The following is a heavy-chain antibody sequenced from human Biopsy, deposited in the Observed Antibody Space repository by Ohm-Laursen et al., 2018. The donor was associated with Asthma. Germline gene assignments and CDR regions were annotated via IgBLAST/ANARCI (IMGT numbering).Heavy chain of an antibody. V-gene: IGHV7-4-1*01. CDR3: TRAGSTFVADY. CDR2: INTNSGTP. J-gene: IGHJ4*01. D-gene: IGHD5-12*01. Sequence: GASVKVSCKASGYTFNSVAVMWVRQAPGQGLEWMGWINTNSGTPTYVQGFSGRFVFSLDPSVTTAYLQIDSLRSEGTGVYYCTRAGSTFVADYWGQGTLVTVSS. CDR1: GYTFNSVA.